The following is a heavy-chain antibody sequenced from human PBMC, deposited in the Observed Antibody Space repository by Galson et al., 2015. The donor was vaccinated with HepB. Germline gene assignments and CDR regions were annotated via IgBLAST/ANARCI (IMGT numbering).Heavy chain of an antibody. CDR1: GGTFSRYYA. CDR3: AKSRFLEWVGSSGKEYKYYAMDV. V-gene: IGHV1-69*13. Sequence: SVKVSCKASGGTFSRYYAISWVRQAPGQGLEWMGTLIPIFGTTNNPQKFQGRVATTADESTSTAYMELSSLKSEDTAIYYCAKSRFLEWVGSSGKEYKYYAMDVWGRGTTVTVSS. CDR2: LIPIFGTT. D-gene: IGHD3-3*01. J-gene: IGHJ6*02.